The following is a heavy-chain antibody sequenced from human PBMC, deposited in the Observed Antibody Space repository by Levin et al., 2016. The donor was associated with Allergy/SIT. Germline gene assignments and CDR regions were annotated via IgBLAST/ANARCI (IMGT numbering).Heavy chain of an antibody. D-gene: IGHD1-26*01. V-gene: IGHV4-34*01. Sequence: WIRQPPGKGLEWIGEINYRGRTNYNPSLQSRLTISVDTSRNQFSLKLRFLTAADTAMYYCAGVEVGAIDDWGQGTLVTVSS. CDR2: INYRGRT. CDR3: AGVEVGAIDD. J-gene: IGHJ4*02.